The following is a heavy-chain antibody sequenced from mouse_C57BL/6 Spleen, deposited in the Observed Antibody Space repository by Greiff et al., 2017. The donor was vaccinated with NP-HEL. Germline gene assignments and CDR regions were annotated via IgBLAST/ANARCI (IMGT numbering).Heavy chain of an antibody. CDR1: GYTFTSYW. CDR3: ARRDYYGSSNDY. Sequence: QVQLKQPGAELVMPGASVKLSCKASGYTFTSYWMHWVKQRPGQGLEWIGEIDPSDSYTNYNQKFKGKSTLTVDKSSSTAYMQLSSLTSEDSAVYYCARRDYYGSSNDYWGQGTTLTVSS. CDR2: IDPSDSYT. V-gene: IGHV1-69*01. D-gene: IGHD1-1*01. J-gene: IGHJ2*01.